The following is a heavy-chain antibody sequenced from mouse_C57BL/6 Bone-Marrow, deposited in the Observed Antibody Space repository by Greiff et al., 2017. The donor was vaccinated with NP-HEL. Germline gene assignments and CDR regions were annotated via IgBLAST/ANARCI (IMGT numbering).Heavy chain of an antibody. Sequence: EVLLVESGGDLVKPGGSLKLSCAASGFTFSSYGMSWVRQTPDKRLEWVATIRSGGSYTYYPDSVKGRFTISRDNAKNTLYLQMSSLKSEDTAMYYCARLSAWSWFAYWGQGTLVTVSA. CDR3: ARLSAWSWFAY. D-gene: IGHD6-1*01. CDR2: IRSGGSYT. CDR1: GFTFSSYG. V-gene: IGHV5-6*01. J-gene: IGHJ3*01.